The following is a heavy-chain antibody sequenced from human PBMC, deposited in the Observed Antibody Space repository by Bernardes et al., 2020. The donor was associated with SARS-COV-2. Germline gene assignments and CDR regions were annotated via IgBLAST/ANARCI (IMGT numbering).Heavy chain of an antibody. Sequence: GGSLRLSCAASGFTFSSYAMSWVRQAPGKGLEWVSAISGSGGSTYYADSVKGRFTISRDNSKNTLYLQMNSLRAEDTAVYYFAKEGCSSTSCCLGYYYYCCGMDLWGPGTTVTVSS. V-gene: IGHV3-23*01. CDR3: AKEGCSSTSCCLGYYYYCCGMDL. J-gene: IGHJ6*02. CDR1: GFTFSSYA. CDR2: ISGSGGST. D-gene: IGHD2-2*01.